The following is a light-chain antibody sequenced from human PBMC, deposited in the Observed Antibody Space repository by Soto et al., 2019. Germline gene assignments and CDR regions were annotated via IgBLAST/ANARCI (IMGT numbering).Light chain of an antibody. CDR1: QSISSW. J-gene: IGKJ4*01. Sequence: DIQMTQSPSTLSASIGDTVTITCRANQSISSWLAWYQQKPGKAPKLLISEGSSLESGVLSRFSGSGSGTEFTLTISSLQPDDLATYYRQQYKSSPLTFGGGTKVEIK. V-gene: IGKV1-5*01. CDR2: EGS. CDR3: QQYKSSPLT.